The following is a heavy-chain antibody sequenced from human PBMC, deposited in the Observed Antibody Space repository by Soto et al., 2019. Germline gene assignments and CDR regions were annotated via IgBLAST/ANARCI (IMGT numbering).Heavy chain of an antibody. CDR2: ITSDGSTT. V-gene: IGHV3-23*01. CDR1: GFTFSNYA. CDR3: AKGGSSGWAGGEDF. J-gene: IGHJ4*02. Sequence: EVQLLESGGGLVQPGGSLRLSCVVSGFTFSNYAMSWVRKTPGKGLEWVSGITSDGSTTWYADFVEGRFTISRDNSKNTVYLQLNSPRGEDAAVYVCAKGGSSGWAGGEDFWGQGTMVTVSS. D-gene: IGHD6-19*01.